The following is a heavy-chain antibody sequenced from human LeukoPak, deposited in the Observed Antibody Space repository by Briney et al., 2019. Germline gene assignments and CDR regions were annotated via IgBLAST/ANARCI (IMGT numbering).Heavy chain of an antibody. J-gene: IGHJ4*02. CDR2: ISGSGNGT. Sequence: GGSLRLSCTASGFTFRTYAMNWVRQAPGEGVEWLSGISGSGNGTYYADSVKGRFIISRDNSKNMVYLQMNSLTVEDTATYYCAQRTMSAFDSWGQGTLLIVSS. CDR1: GFTFRTYA. V-gene: IGHV3-23*01. CDR3: AQRTMSAFDS.